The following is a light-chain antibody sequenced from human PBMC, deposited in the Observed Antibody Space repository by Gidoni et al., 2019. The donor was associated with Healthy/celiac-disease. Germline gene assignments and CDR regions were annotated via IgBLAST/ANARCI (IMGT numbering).Light chain of an antibody. CDR2: AAS. V-gene: IGKV1-8*01. CDR1: QVISSY. Sequence: AIRMTQSPSSFSASTGDRVTITCRAIQVISSYLAWYQHKPGKAPKLLIYAASTLQSGVPSMFSGSGSGTDFTLTISCLQSEDFATYYCQQYYSYPPTFGGGTKVEIK. CDR3: QQYYSYPPT. J-gene: IGKJ4*01.